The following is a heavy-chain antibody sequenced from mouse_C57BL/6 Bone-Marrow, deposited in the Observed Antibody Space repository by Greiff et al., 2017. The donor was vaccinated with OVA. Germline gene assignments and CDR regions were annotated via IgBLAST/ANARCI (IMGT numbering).Heavy chain of an antibody. CDR1: GYTFTDYT. D-gene: IGHD2-3*01. CDR3: ARRRWLLPLAWFAY. CDR2: IYPRDGGT. V-gene: IGHV1-78*01. Sequence: VQLQQSDAELVKPGASVKISCKASGYTFTDYTITWMKQRPEQGLEWIGYIYPRDGGTKYNEKFKGKATLTADKSSSTAYMQLNSLPSEDSAVYFCARRRWLLPLAWFAYWGQGTLVTVSA. J-gene: IGHJ3*01.